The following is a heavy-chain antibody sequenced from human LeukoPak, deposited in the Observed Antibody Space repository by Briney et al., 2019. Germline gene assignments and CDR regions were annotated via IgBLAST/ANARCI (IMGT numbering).Heavy chain of an antibody. D-gene: IGHD3-10*01. V-gene: IGHV3-30*04. CDR2: ISYDGSNK. Sequence: GRSLRLSCAASGSTFSSYAMHWVRQAPGKGLEWVAVISYDGSNKYYADSVKGRFTISRDNSKNTLYLQTNSLRAEDTAVYYCARDSYYYGSGSYLVSDYWGQGTLVTVSS. CDR1: GSTFSSYA. J-gene: IGHJ4*02. CDR3: ARDSYYYGSGSYLVSDY.